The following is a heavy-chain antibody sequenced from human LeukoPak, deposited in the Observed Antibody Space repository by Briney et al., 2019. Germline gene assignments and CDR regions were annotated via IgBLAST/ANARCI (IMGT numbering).Heavy chain of an antibody. CDR3: AKDYDFWSGSLGV. J-gene: IGHJ6*02. CDR2: ISSSSSYI. V-gene: IGHV3-21*01. Sequence: GGSLRLSCAASGFTFRSYSMNWVRQAPGKGLEWVSSISSSSSYIYYADSVKGRFTISRDNAKNSLYLQMNSLRAEDTAVYYCAKDYDFWSGSLGVWGQGTTVTVSS. D-gene: IGHD3-3*01. CDR1: GFTFRSYS.